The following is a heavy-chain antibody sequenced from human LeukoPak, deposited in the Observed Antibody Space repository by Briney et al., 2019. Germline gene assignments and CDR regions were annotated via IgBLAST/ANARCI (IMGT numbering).Heavy chain of an antibody. CDR1: GFTFSGSA. Sequence: GGSLRLSCAASGFTFSGSAMHWVRQASGKGLEWVGRIRSKANSYATAYAASVKGRFTISRDDSKNTAYLQMNSLKTEDTAVYYCTFLLPPLGPWGQGTLVTVSS. J-gene: IGHJ5*02. D-gene: IGHD3-16*01. V-gene: IGHV3-73*01. CDR3: TFLLPPLGP. CDR2: IRSKANSYAT.